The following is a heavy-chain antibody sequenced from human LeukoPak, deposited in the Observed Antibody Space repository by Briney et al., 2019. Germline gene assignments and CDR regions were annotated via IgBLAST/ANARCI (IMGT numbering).Heavy chain of an antibody. J-gene: IGHJ3*02. V-gene: IGHV1-18*01. CDR1: LVTFSSYA. Sequence: GASVKVSCKPSLVTFSSYAISWVRQAPGQGREWMGWISAYNVNTNYAQKLQGRVTMTTDTSTSTAYMELRSLRSDDTAVYYCARDLVDVGATREDAFDIWGQGTMVTVSS. CDR2: ISAYNVNT. D-gene: IGHD1-26*01. CDR3: ARDLVDVGATREDAFDI.